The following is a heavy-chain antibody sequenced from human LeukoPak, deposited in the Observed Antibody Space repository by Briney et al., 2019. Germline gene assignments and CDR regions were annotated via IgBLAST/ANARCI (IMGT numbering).Heavy chain of an antibody. CDR3: AREGHAFDI. CDR2: IYHSGST. CDR1: GYSISSGYY. Sequence: SETLSLTCTVSGYSISSGYYWGWIRQPPGKGLEWIGSIYHSGSTYYNPSLKSRVTISVDTSKNQFSLKLNSVTAADTAVYYCAREGHAFDIWGQGTMVTVSS. J-gene: IGHJ3*02. V-gene: IGHV4-38-2*02.